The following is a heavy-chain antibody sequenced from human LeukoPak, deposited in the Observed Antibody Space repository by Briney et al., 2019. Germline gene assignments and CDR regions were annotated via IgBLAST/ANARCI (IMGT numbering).Heavy chain of an antibody. CDR2: IYYSGST. V-gene: IGHV4-30-4*01. J-gene: IGHJ6*02. D-gene: IGHD6-13*01. CDR3: ARQQLVLYYYGMDV. Sequence: SETLSLTCTVSGGSISSGDYYWSWIRQPPGKGLEWIGYIYYSGSTYYNPSLKSRVTISVDTSKNQFSLKLSSVTAADTAVYYCARQQLVLYYYGMDVWGQGTTVTVSS. CDR1: GGSISSGDYY.